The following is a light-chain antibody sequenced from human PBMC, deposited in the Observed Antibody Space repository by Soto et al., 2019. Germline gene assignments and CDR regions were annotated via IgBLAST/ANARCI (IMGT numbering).Light chain of an antibody. J-gene: IGKJ5*01. Sequence: DVVMTQSPLSLPVTLGQPASISCRSSQSLVYSDGNTYLNWFQQRPGQSPRRLIYNVSNRDSGVPDRFSGSGSGTDFTLKISRVEAEDFGVYYCMQGTHWITFGQGTRLEMK. CDR3: MQGTHWIT. CDR1: QSLVYSDGNTY. V-gene: IGKV2-30*01. CDR2: NVS.